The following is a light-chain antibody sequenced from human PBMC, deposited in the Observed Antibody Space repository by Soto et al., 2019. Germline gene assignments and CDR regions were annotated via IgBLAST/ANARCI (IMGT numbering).Light chain of an antibody. Sequence: EIVLTQSPAILSVSPGERATLSCRASQSISRSLAWSQQKPGQAPRLLISDASTRATGIPARFSGSGSGTEFTLTISSLQSDDVATYYCQQYNSYSRTFGQGTKVDIK. CDR2: DAS. V-gene: IGKV3-15*01. CDR1: QSISRS. J-gene: IGKJ1*01. CDR3: QQYNSYSRT.